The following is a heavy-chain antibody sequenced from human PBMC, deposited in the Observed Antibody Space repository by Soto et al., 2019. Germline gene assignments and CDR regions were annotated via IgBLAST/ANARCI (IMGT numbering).Heavy chain of an antibody. Sequence: GGSLRLSCASSGFTFSSYDMSWVRQAPGKGLEWVSAISGSGGSTYYADSVKGRFTISRDNSKNTLYLQMNSLRAEDTAVYYCAKDSKPGRFSSGINYYGMDVWGQGTTVTVSS. J-gene: IGHJ6*02. CDR3: AKDSKPGRFSSGINYYGMDV. CDR2: ISGSGGST. D-gene: IGHD3-22*01. CDR1: GFTFSSYD. V-gene: IGHV3-23*01.